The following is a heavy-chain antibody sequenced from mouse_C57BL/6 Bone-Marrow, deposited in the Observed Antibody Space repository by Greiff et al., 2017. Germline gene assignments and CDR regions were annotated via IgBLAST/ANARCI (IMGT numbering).Heavy chain of an antibody. J-gene: IGHJ2*01. CDR1: GFNIKDYY. CDR3: ARFITTVVATWDFDD. CDR2: IDPEDGET. Sequence: DVQLVESGAELVKPGASVKLSCTASGFNIKDYYMHWVKQRTEQGLEWIGRIDPEDGETKYAPKFQGKATITADTSSNTAYLQLSSLTSEDTAVYYCARFITTVVATWDFDDWGQGTTLTVSS. D-gene: IGHD1-1*01. V-gene: IGHV14-2*01.